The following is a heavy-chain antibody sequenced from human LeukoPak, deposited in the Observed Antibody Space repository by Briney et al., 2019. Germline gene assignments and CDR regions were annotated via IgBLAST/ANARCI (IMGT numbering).Heavy chain of an antibody. V-gene: IGHV1-8*01. J-gene: IGHJ4*02. CDR1: GYTFTSYD. CDR2: MNPNSGNT. D-gene: IGHD2-21*02. CDR3: ARSPVVTAIPYYFDY. Sequence: ASVKVSCKASGYTFTSYDINWVGQATGQGREWMGWMNPNSGNTGYAQKFQGRVTMTRNTSISTAYMELSSLRSEDTAVYYCARSPVVTAIPYYFDYWGQGTLVTVSS.